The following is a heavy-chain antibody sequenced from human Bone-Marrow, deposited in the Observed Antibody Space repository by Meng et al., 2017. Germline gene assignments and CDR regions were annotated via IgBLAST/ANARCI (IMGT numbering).Heavy chain of an antibody. V-gene: IGHV1-18*01. CDR3: ARVWAAMVIGSNYYGMDV. CDR1: GYTFTSYG. D-gene: IGHD5-18*01. Sequence: ASVKVSCKASGYTFTSYGISWVRQAPGQGLEWMGWISAYNGNTNYAQKLQGRVTMTTDTSTSTAYMELRSLRSDDTAVYYCARVWAAMVIGSNYYGMDVGGKGTTVTAPQ. CDR2: ISAYNGNT. J-gene: IGHJ6*04.